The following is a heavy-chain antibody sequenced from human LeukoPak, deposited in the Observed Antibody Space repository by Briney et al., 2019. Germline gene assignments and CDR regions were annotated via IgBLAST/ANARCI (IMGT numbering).Heavy chain of an antibody. CDR3: ARDMDMATISGFDY. CDR2: INGDGSST. J-gene: IGHJ4*02. Sequence: GGSLRLSCAASGFTFNTYWMHWVRQAPGKGLVWVSRINGDGSSTTYADSAKGRFTISRDNAKNTLYLQMNSLRAEDTAVYYCARDMDMATISGFDYWGQGTLVTVSS. D-gene: IGHD5-24*01. V-gene: IGHV3-74*03. CDR1: GFTFNTYW.